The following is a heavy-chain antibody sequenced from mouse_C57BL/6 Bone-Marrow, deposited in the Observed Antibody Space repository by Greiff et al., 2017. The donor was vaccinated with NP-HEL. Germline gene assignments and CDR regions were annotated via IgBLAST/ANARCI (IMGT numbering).Heavy chain of an antibody. J-gene: IGHJ1*03. CDR1: GYTFTSYW. D-gene: IGHD2-5*01. Sequence: QVQLQQPGAELVKPGASVKLSCKASGYTFTSYWMHWVKQRPGQGLEWIGMIHPNSGSTNYNEKFKSKATLTVDKTSSTAYMQLSSLTTEDSAVYYCADYSNTVYVDVWGTGTTVTVSS. V-gene: IGHV1-64*01. CDR2: IHPNSGST. CDR3: ADYSNTVYVDV.